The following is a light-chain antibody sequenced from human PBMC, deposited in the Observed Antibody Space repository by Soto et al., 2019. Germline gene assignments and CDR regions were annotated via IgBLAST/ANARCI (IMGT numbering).Light chain of an antibody. CDR1: SSDVGNYNR. J-gene: IGLJ1*01. Sequence: QSALTQPPSVSGSPGQSVAISCTRTSSDVGNYNRVSWYQQPPGTAPKLMIYEVSNRPSGVPDRFSGSKSGNTASLTISGLQAEDEADYYCCSYTTSSTYVFGTGTKLTVL. CDR2: EVS. CDR3: CSYTTSSTYV. V-gene: IGLV2-18*02.